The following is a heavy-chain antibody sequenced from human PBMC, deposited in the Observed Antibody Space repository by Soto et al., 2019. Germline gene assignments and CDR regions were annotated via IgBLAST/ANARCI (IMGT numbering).Heavy chain of an antibody. CDR2: ISSASSSI. CDR1: GFTFSTYS. D-gene: IGHD3-9*01. Sequence: GGSLRLSCVASGFTFSTYSMNWVRQAPGKGLEWVSYISSASSSIYYADSVKGRFTISRDNAKNSLYLQMYSLRAEDTAVYYCARDRLLRYWGQGTLVTVSS. CDR3: ARDRLLRY. V-gene: IGHV3-48*01. J-gene: IGHJ4*02.